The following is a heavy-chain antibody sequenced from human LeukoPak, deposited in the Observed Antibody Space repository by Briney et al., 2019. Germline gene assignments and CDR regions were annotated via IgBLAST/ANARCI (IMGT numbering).Heavy chain of an antibody. CDR1: GFTFSSYW. CDR3: AKDGWNGAVRPFFDY. CDR2: IKQDGSGK. D-gene: IGHD3-3*01. J-gene: IGHJ4*02. V-gene: IGHV3-7*01. Sequence: HPGGSLRLSCAASGFTFSSYWMSWVRQAPGKGLEWVANIKQDGSGKYYADSVKGRFTISRDNSKNTLYLQMNSLRAEDTAVYYCAKDGWNGAVRPFFDYWGQGTLVTVSS.